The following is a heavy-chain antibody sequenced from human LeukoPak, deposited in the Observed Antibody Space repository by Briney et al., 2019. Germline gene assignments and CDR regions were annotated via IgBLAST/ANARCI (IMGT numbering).Heavy chain of an antibody. CDR1: GGSFSGYY. J-gene: IGHJ6*02. Sequence: SETLSLTCAVYGGSFSGYYWSWIRQPPGKGLEWIGEINHSGSTNYNPSLKSRVTISVDTSKNQFSLKLSSVTAADTAVYYCARALFVGRYDIFYYYYGMDVWGQGTTVTVSS. D-gene: IGHD3-9*01. V-gene: IGHV4-34*01. CDR2: INHSGST. CDR3: ARALFVGRYDIFYYYYGMDV.